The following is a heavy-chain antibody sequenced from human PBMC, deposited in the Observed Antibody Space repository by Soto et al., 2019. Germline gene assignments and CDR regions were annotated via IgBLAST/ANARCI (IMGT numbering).Heavy chain of an antibody. V-gene: IGHV1-46*01. Sequence: QVQVVQSGAEVKKPGASVKVSCKASGYTFTTYYIHWVRQAPGQGLEWMGVINPSGGSINYAQKFHGRVTMTRDTSTSTVYMELSSLRSEDTAVYYCARARGRGGSYYIYFYGMDVWGQGTTVTVSS. J-gene: IGHJ6*02. CDR2: INPSGGSI. CDR1: GYTFTTYY. CDR3: ARARGRGGSYYIYFYGMDV. D-gene: IGHD1-26*01.